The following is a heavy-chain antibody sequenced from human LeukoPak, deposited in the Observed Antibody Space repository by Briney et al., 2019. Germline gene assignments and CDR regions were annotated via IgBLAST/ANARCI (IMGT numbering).Heavy chain of an antibody. D-gene: IGHD3-10*01. J-gene: IGHJ4*02. V-gene: IGHV5-51*01. Sequence: GKSLKISCKGSGYSFTSYWIGWVRPMPGKGLEWMGIIYHGDSDTRYSPSFQGQVTISADKSNSTAYLQWSSLKASDTAMYYCARHPYGSGSYPDDYWGQGTLVTVSS. CDR3: ARHPYGSGSYPDDY. CDR1: GYSFTSYW. CDR2: IYHGDSDT.